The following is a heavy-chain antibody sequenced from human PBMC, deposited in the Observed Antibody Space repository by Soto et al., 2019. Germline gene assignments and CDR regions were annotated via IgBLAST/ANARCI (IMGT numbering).Heavy chain of an antibody. CDR3: AGTGLDAFDI. Sequence: SETLSLTCAVYGGSFSGYYWSWIRQPPGKGLEWIGEINHSGSTNYNPSLKSRVTISVDTSKNQFSLKLSSVTAADTAVYYCAGTGLDAFDICGQGTMVTVSS. CDR2: INHSGST. V-gene: IGHV4-34*01. J-gene: IGHJ3*02. CDR1: GGSFSGYY.